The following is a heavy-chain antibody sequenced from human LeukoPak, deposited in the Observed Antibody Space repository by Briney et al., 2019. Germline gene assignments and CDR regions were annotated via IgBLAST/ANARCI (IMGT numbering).Heavy chain of an antibody. D-gene: IGHD4-23*01. CDR2: IYPGDSDT. Sequence: GESLKISCKGSGYSFTSCWIGGVRQMPGKGLERMGIIYPGDSDTRYSPSFQGQVTISADKSISTAYLQWSSLKASDTAMYYCARRRNYGGNSNYAFDIWGQGTMVTVSS. CDR1: GYSFTSCW. CDR3: ARRRNYGGNSNYAFDI. V-gene: IGHV5-51*01. J-gene: IGHJ3*02.